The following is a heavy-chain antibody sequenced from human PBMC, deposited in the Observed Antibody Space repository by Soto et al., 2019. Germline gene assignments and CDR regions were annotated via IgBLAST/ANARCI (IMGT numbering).Heavy chain of an antibody. J-gene: IGHJ4*02. CDR2: IYDSGNT. CDR1: GGSISSYD. D-gene: IGHD6-13*01. V-gene: IGHV4-59*08. Sequence: LETLCLTCSVSGGSISSYDGSWMRQPPGKGLEWIGNIYDSGNTNYNPSLKSRVTISLDTSKNQFSLKLSSVTAADTAVYYCARRYSSTWYFDSWGRGTLVTVSS. CDR3: ARRYSSTWYFDS.